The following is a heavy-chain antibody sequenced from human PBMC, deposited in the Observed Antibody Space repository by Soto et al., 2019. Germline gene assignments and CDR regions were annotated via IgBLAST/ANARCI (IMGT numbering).Heavy chain of an antibody. J-gene: IGHJ6*02. D-gene: IGHD2-2*01. CDR3: ASRDCISTSCTSQEGFWSGYPTYGMDV. Sequence: SVKVSCKASGGTFSSYAISWVRQAPGQGLEWMGGIIPIFGTANYAQKFQGRVTITADESTSTAYTELSSLRSEDTAVYYCASRDCISTSCTSQEGFWSGYPTYGMDVWGQGTTVTVSS. CDR1: GGTFSSYA. V-gene: IGHV1-69*13. CDR2: IIPIFGTA.